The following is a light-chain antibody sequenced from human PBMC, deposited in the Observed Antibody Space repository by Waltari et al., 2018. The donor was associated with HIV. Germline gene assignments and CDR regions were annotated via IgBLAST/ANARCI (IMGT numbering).Light chain of an antibody. CDR1: SSDVGVSNL. J-gene: IGLJ2*01. Sequence: QSALTQPASVSGSPGQSITISCTGTSSDVGVSNLVSWYQPHPGKAPKLMIYEVSKRPSGVSNRFSGSKSGNTASLTISGLQAEDEADYYCCAYAGSTTYVIVGGGTKLTVL. CDR3: CAYAGSTTYVI. V-gene: IGLV2-23*02. CDR2: EVS.